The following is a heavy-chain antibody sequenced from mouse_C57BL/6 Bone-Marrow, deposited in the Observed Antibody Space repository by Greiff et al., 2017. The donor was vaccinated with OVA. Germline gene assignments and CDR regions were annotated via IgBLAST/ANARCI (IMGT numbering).Heavy chain of an antibody. D-gene: IGHD1-1*01. CDR2: IDPNSGGT. Sequence: VQLKQPGAELVKPGASVKLSCKASGYTFTSYWMHWVKQRPGRGLEWIGRIDPNSGGTKYNEKFKSKATLTVDKPSSTAYMQLSSLTSEDSAVYYCARYYGSSELYFDYWGQGTTLTVSS. J-gene: IGHJ2*01. CDR3: ARYYGSSELYFDY. CDR1: GYTFTSYW. V-gene: IGHV1-72*01.